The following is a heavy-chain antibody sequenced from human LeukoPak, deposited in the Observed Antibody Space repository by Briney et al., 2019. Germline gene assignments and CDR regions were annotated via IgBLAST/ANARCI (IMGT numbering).Heavy chain of an antibody. V-gene: IGHV1-69*04. CDR3: ARDHCSGGSCHGGH. Sequence: GASVKVSCKASGYTFTSYGISWVRQAPGQGLEWMGRIMPFLDVANYAPKFQGRVTLTADKSTSTTYMELSDLKSEDTAVYYCARDHCSGGSCHGGHWGQGTLVTVSS. CDR2: IMPFLDVA. D-gene: IGHD2-15*01. CDR1: GYTFTSYG. J-gene: IGHJ4*02.